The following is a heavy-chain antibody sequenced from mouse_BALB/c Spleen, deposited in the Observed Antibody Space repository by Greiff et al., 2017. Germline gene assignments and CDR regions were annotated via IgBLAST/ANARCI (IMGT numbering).Heavy chain of an antibody. D-gene: IGHD2-3*01. V-gene: IGHV5-6*01. Sequence: EVHLVESGGDLVKPGGSLKLSCAASGFTFSSYGMSWVRQTPDKRLEWVATISSGGSYTYYPDSVKGRFTISRDNAKNTLYLQMSSLKSEDTAMYYCARFYDGYPYAMDYWGQGTSVTVSS. CDR3: ARFYDGYPYAMDY. CDR2: ISSGGSYT. CDR1: GFTFSSYG. J-gene: IGHJ4*01.